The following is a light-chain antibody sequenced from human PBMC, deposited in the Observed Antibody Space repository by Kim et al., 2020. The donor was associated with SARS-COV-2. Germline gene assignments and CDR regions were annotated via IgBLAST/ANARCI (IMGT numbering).Light chain of an antibody. V-gene: IGKV3-20*01. CDR3: QHYGSSVLT. J-gene: IGKJ4*01. Sequence: EIVLTQSPGTLSLSPGERATLSCRASQRVRSTHLAWYQQKPGQAPRLFIYGASSRATGIPDRVSGSGSGTDFTLTISRLEPEDFAVYYCQHYGSSVLTFGGGTKLEI. CDR2: GAS. CDR1: QRVRSTH.